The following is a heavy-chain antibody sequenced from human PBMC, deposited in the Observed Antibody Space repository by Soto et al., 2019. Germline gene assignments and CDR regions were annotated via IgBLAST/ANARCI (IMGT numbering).Heavy chain of an antibody. CDR3: AGDRSPGIAAVDWFDP. Sequence: EVQLVESGGGVVRPGGSLRLSCAASGFTFDDYGMSWVRQAPGKGLEWVSGINWNGGSTGYADSVKGRFTNSRDNAKNSLYLQMNSLRAADTALYYCAGDRSPGIAAVDWFDPWGQGTLVTVSS. CDR1: GFTFDDYG. D-gene: IGHD6-13*01. CDR2: INWNGGST. J-gene: IGHJ5*02. V-gene: IGHV3-20*04.